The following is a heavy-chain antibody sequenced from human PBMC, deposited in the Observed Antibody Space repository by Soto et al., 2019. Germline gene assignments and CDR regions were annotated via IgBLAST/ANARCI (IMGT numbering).Heavy chain of an antibody. CDR3: ARSLKESSGWFGPSGRDFDY. CDR2: ISAYNGNT. V-gene: IGHV1-18*01. Sequence: QVQLVQSGAEVKKPGASVKVSCKASGYTFTSYGISWVRQAPGQGLEWMGWISAYNGNTNYAQKLQGRVTMTTDTATSTAYMELRSLRSDDTAVYYCARSLKESSGWFGPSGRDFDYWGQGTLVTVSS. J-gene: IGHJ4*02. CDR1: GYTFTSYG. D-gene: IGHD6-19*01.